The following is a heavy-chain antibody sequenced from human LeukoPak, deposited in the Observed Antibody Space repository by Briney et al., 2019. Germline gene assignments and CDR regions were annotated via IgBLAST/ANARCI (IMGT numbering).Heavy chain of an antibody. D-gene: IGHD2-2*01. Sequence: PSETLSLTCTVSGGSISSYYWSWIRQPAGKGLEWIGRIYTSGSTNYNPSLKSRVTMSVDTSKNQFSLKLSSVTAADTAVYYCARGPIVVVPAALGFAFHIWGQGTMVTGSS. V-gene: IGHV4-4*07. CDR2: IYTSGST. CDR1: GGSISSYY. CDR3: ARGPIVVVPAALGFAFHI. J-gene: IGHJ3*02.